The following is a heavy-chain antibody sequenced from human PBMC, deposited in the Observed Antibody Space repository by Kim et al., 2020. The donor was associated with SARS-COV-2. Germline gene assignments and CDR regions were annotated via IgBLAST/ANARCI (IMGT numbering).Heavy chain of an antibody. J-gene: IGHJ6*02. CDR3: ARVYAAGYAYAMDV. CDR2: VAWDGSDK. V-gene: IGHV3-30*03. Sequence: GGSLRLSCAASGFTLSNYDMHWVRQPPGKGLEWVAVVAWDGSDKFYSDSVRGRFIVSRENSSNTLYLQMNALRAEDTSTYFCARVYAAGYAYAMDVWGRGTTVTVSS. D-gene: IGHD5-18*01. CDR1: GFTLSNYD.